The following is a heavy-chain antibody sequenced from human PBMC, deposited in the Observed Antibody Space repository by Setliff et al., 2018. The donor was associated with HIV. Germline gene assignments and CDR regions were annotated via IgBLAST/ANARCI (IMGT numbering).Heavy chain of an antibody. Sequence: PSETLSLTCVVSGGSFSGYSWSWIRQSPGKGLEWIGEISQSGTTHYNPSLKRRVTISGDTSKSQLSMKLTSVAAADTAIYYCARGKGGIDGPVEFDNWGQGTPVTVSS. CDR1: GGSFSGYS. CDR3: ARGKGGIDGPVEFDN. CDR2: ISQSGTT. D-gene: IGHD1-1*01. J-gene: IGHJ4*02. V-gene: IGHV4-34*01.